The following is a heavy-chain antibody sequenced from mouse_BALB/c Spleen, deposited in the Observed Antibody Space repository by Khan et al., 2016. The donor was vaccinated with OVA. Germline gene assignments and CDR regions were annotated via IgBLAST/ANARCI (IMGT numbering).Heavy chain of an antibody. CDR2: ISSGGNT. CDR1: GFSFSSYA. V-gene: IGHV5-6-5*01. Sequence: EVELVESGGGLVKPGGSLKLSCAGSGFSFSSYAMSWVRLTPEKRLAWVASISSGGNTYYPDSVKGRFTISRDNARNILYLQMNSLRSEDTAMYXCERLVDYWGQGTSVTVSS. J-gene: IGHJ4*01. CDR3: ERLVDY.